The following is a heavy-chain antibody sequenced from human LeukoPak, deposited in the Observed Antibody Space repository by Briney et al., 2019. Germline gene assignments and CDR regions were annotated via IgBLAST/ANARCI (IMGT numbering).Heavy chain of an antibody. J-gene: IGHJ4*02. Sequence: ERSLRLSCAASGFTFSSYAMHWVRQAPGKGLEWVAVISYDGSNKYYADSVKGRFTISRDNSKNTLYLQMNSLRAEDTAVYYCARAGRYFDWFLPFDYWGQGTLVTVSS. D-gene: IGHD3-9*01. CDR1: GFTFSSYA. CDR2: ISYDGSNK. V-gene: IGHV3-30-3*01. CDR3: ARAGRYFDWFLPFDY.